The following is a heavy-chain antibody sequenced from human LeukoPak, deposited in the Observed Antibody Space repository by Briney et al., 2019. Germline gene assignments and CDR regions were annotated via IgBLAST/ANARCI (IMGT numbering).Heavy chain of an antibody. CDR1: GVSISSGNYY. Sequence: SETLSLTCTVSGVSISSGNYYWSWIRQPAGRGLEWIGRTYTRGSTNYNPSLTSRVTISLDTSKNQFSLTLSSVTAADTAVYYCARGASSGTDYWGQGTLVTVSS. J-gene: IGHJ4*02. D-gene: IGHD6-19*01. CDR3: ARGASSGTDY. V-gene: IGHV4-61*02. CDR2: TYTRGST.